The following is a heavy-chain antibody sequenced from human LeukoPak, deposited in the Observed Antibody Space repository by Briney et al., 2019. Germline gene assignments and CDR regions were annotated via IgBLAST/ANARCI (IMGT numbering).Heavy chain of an antibody. CDR3: ARAFYPGYYSYMAV. CDR1: GFTFSSYA. D-gene: IGHD3-16*01. Sequence: IPGGSLRLSCAASGFTFSSYAMHWIRQPPGKGLEWIGYIYYSGSTNYNPSLKSRVTISVDTSKSQFSLKLSSVTAADTAVYYCARAFYPGYYSYMAVWGKGTTVTVSS. V-gene: IGHV4-59*07. CDR2: IYYSGST. J-gene: IGHJ6*03.